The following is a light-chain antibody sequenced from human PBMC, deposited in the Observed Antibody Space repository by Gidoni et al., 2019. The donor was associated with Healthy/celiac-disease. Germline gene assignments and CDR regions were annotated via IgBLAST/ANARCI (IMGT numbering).Light chain of an antibody. V-gene: IGKV3-20*01. Sequence: DIVLTQSPGTLSLSPGERATLSCRASQSVSSSYLAWYQQKPGQAPRLLIYGASSRATGIPDRFSGSGSGTEFTITISRLEPEDFAVYYCQQYGSSLMYTFGQXTKLEIK. CDR2: GAS. CDR3: QQYGSSLMYT. CDR1: QSVSSSY. J-gene: IGKJ2*01.